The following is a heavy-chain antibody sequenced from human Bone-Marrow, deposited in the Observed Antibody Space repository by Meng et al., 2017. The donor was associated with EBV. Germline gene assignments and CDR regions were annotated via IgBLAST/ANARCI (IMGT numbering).Heavy chain of an antibody. CDR1: GYTFTSYS. CDR3: ARVSIAVAGMGP. D-gene: IGHD6-19*01. CDR2: INPSGGST. J-gene: IGHJ5*02. V-gene: IGHV1-46*01. Sequence: QAQVVQSGEEGKKPGASVKVPCKATGYTFTSYSMPWVRQAPGQGLEWMGIINPSGGSTSYAQKFQGRVTMTRDTSTSTVYMELSSLRSEDTAVYYCARVSIAVAGMGPWGQGTLVTVSS.